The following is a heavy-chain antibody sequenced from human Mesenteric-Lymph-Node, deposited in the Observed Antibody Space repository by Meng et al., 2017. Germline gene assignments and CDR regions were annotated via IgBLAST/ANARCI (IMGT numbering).Heavy chain of an antibody. CDR3: SRISDISNYNAFDI. D-gene: IGHD3-10*01. CDR1: GFTVSRNY. CDR2: IYDDGAT. V-gene: IGHV3-66*02. Sequence: GESLKISCAASGFTVSRNYMSWVRQIPGKGLEWVSVIYDDGATHYADPVKGRFTISRDNSNNTLFLQLDSLRPEDTALYYCSRISDISNYNAFDIWGQGTMVTVSS. J-gene: IGHJ3*02.